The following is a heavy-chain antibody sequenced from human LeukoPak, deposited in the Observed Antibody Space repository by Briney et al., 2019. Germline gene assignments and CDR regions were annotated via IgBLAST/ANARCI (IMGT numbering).Heavy chain of an antibody. CDR3: ATDRRYCSGGSCSYWYFDL. V-gene: IGHV1-24*01. CDR1: GYTLTELS. D-gene: IGHD2-15*01. J-gene: IGHJ2*01. CDR2: FDPEDGEA. Sequence: ASVKVSCKVSGYTLTELSMHWVRQAPGKGLKWMGGFDPEDGEAIYAQKFQGRVTMTEDTSTDTAYMELSSLRSEDTAVYYCATDRRYCSGGSCSYWYFDLWGRGTLVTVSS.